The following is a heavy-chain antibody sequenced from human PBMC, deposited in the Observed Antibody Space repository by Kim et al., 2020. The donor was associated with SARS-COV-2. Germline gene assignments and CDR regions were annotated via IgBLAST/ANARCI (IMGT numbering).Heavy chain of an antibody. CDR3: ARIWFGEPFNYYYYYGMDV. D-gene: IGHD3-10*01. CDR2: INHSGST. CDR1: GGSFSGYY. V-gene: IGHV4-34*01. Sequence: SETLSLTCAVYGGSFSGYYWSWIRQPPGKGLEWIGEINHSGSTNYNPSLKSRVTISVDTSKNQFSLKLSSVTAADTAVYYCARIWFGEPFNYYYYYGMDV. J-gene: IGHJ6*01.